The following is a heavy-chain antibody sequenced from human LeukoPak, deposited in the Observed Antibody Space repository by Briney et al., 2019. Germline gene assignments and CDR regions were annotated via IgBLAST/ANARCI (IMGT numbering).Heavy chain of an antibody. J-gene: IGHJ4*02. CDR2: MSPNSGDT. Sequence: AASVKVSCKASGYTFTTHDINWVRQATGRGLEWLGWMSPNSGDTGYAQKFQGRVTMTSDSSISTAYMELSSLRSEDTAIYYCVRTPPNWGFDYWGQGTLVTVSS. D-gene: IGHD7-27*01. V-gene: IGHV1-8*01. CDR1: GYTFTTHD. CDR3: VRTPPNWGFDY.